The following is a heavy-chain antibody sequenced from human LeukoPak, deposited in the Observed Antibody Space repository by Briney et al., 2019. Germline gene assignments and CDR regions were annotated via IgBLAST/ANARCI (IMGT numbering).Heavy chain of an antibody. CDR2: IYTSGST. Sequence: SETLSLTCTVSGGSISSYYWNWIRQPAGKGLEWIGRIYTSGSTNYNPSLKSRVTMSIDTSKNQFSLKLSPVTAADTAVYYCARNYCSVTSCYDAFDIWGQGTMVTVSS. D-gene: IGHD2-2*01. V-gene: IGHV4-4*07. CDR1: GGSISSYY. CDR3: ARNYCSVTSCYDAFDI. J-gene: IGHJ3*02.